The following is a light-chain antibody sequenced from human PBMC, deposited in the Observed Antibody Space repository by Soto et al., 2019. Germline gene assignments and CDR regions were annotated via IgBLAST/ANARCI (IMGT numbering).Light chain of an antibody. V-gene: IGLV1-40*01. CDR1: SSNIGAGYD. CDR2: GNS. J-gene: IGLJ2*01. Sequence: QAVVTQPPSVSGAPGQRVTISCTGSSSNIGAGYDVHWYQQLPGTAPKLLIYGNSNRPSGVPDRFSGSKSGTSASLASTGLQAEDEADYYCQSYDSSLSHVVFGGGTKLTVL. CDR3: QSYDSSLSHVV.